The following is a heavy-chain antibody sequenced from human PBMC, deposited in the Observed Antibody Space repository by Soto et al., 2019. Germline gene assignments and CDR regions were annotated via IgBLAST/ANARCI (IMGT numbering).Heavy chain of an antibody. D-gene: IGHD4-17*01. Sequence: SETLSLTCTVSGVSISSSSYYWGWIRQPPGKGLEWIGSIYYSGSTYYNPSLKSRVTISVDTSKNQFSLKLSSVTAADTAVYYCASTGIYGDYPYWGQGTLVTVSS. CDR2: IYYSGST. CDR3: ASTGIYGDYPY. J-gene: IGHJ4*02. V-gene: IGHV4-39*01. CDR1: GVSISSSSYY.